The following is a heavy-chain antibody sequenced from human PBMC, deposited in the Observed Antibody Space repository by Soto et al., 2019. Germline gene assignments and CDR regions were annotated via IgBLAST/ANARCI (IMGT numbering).Heavy chain of an antibody. CDR2: IIPFFGSP. CDR1: GGTFGSYA. V-gene: IGHV1-69*13. J-gene: IGHJ6*02. CDR3: ARYCSSTTCRKYHYYGMDV. Sequence: ASVKVSCKPSGGTFGSYAISWVRQAPGQGLEWVGGIIPFFGSPNYAQKFQGRVTITADESTSTAYMELTSLRSEDTAVYYCARYCSSTTCRKYHYYGMDVWGQGTTVTVSS. D-gene: IGHD2-2*01.